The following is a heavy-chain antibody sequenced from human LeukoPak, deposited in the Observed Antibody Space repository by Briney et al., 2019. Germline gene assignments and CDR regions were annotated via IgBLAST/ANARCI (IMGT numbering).Heavy chain of an antibody. D-gene: IGHD6-13*01. CDR3: ATRPDIASTGPGWFDP. J-gene: IGHJ5*02. Sequence: SETLSLTCAVYGGSFSGYYWSWIRQPPGKGLEWFGEINHSGSTNYNSSLKSRVTISVDTSKNQFSLTLSSVTAADTAVYYCATRPDIASTGPGWFDPWGQGTLVTVSS. CDR1: GGSFSGYY. V-gene: IGHV4-34*01. CDR2: INHSGST.